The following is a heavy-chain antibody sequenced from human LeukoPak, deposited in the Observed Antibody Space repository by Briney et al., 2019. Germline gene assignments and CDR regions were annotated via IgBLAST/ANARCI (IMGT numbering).Heavy chain of an antibody. CDR1: GFTFSSYA. Sequence: PGGSLRLSCAASGFTFSSYAMNWVRQAPGKGLEWVSFISDSGGRTYYADSVKGRFTISRDNYKNTLFLQMSRLRAEDTGVYYCARDGYSGYDFYFDYWGQGTLVTVSS. CDR2: ISDSGGRT. D-gene: IGHD5-12*01. CDR3: ARDGYSGYDFYFDY. J-gene: IGHJ4*02. V-gene: IGHV3-23*01.